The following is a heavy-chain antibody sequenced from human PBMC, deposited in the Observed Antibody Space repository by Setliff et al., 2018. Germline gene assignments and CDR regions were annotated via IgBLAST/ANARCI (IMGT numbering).Heavy chain of an antibody. J-gene: IGHJ6*02. CDR3: ARDVDYSRPEYYYGMDV. Sequence: GGSLRLSCAASGFTFSDYYMSWIRQAPGKGLEWVSYISSSGSTIYYADSVKGRFTISRDNAKNSLYLQMNSLRAEDTAMYYCARDVDYSRPEYYYGMDVWGQGTTVTVSS. CDR1: GFTFSDYY. V-gene: IGHV3-11*04. CDR2: ISSSGSTI. D-gene: IGHD4-4*01.